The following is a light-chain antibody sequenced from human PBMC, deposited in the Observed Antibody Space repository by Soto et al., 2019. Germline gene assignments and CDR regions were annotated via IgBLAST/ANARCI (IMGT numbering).Light chain of an antibody. CDR1: KKDVWSYKL. V-gene: IGLV2-23*01. CDR2: KGS. CDR3: CSYAGSITLYV. J-gene: IGLJ1*01. Sequence: QTGLAQPASGSGGPGKSNTISCTGNKKDVWSYKLVSWYQQHPGKAPKLAIYKGSGRPSGVSNRFSGSKSGNTASLTISGLQAEDEADYYCCSYAGSITLYVFGTGTKVTVL.